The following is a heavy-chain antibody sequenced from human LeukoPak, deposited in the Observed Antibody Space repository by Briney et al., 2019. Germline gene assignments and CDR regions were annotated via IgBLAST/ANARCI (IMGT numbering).Heavy chain of an antibody. Sequence: GGSLRLSCAASGFTFSSYWMSWVRQAPGKGLEWVANIKQDGSEKYYVDSVKGRFTISRDNAKNSLYLQMNSLRAEDTAVYYCARGVSSSWPYYYYYYMDVWDKGTTVTVSS. J-gene: IGHJ6*03. D-gene: IGHD6-13*01. V-gene: IGHV3-7*04. CDR1: GFTFSSYW. CDR3: ARGVSSSWPYYYYYYMDV. CDR2: IKQDGSEK.